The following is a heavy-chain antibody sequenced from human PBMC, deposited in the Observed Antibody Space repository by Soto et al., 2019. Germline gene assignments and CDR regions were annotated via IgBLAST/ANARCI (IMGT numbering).Heavy chain of an antibody. J-gene: IGHJ5*02. CDR3: ARVGTAAGFAWFDP. V-gene: IGHV1-18*01. CDR2: INGYNGKA. CDR1: GYTFTTYG. Sequence: GASVTVSCTASGYTFTTYGISWVRQAPGQGLEWLGWINGYNGKANYAQRLQGRVTMTTDTSTSTAYMELTSLSSDDTAVYYCARVGTAAGFAWFDPWGQGTLVTVSS. D-gene: IGHD6-13*01.